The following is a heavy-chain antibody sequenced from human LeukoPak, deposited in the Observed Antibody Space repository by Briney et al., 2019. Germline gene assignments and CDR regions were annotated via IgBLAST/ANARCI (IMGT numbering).Heavy chain of an antibody. CDR2: MNPNSGNT. J-gene: IGHJ4*02. CDR3: GTGTAATPEFDY. Sequence: GASVKVSCKASGYTFTSYDINWVRQATGQGLEWMGWMNPNSGNTGYAQKFQGRVTITRNTSISTAYMELSSLRSEDTAVYYCGTGTAATPEFDYWGQGTLVTVSS. CDR1: GYTFTSYD. V-gene: IGHV1-8*03. D-gene: IGHD2-15*01.